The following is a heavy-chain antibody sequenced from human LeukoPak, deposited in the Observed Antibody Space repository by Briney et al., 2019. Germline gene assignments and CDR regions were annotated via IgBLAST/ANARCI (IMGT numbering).Heavy chain of an antibody. CDR1: GGSFSGYY. D-gene: IGHD1-14*01. Sequence: PSETLSLTWAVYGGSFSGYYWSWIRQPPGRGLEWIGYIYYSGSTNYNPFLKSRVTISVDTSKNQFSRKLSSVTAQDTAVYYCARARGDLGTGHHYSYYGMAVWGQGTTVTVSS. J-gene: IGHJ6*02. CDR2: IYYSGST. V-gene: IGHV4-59*01. CDR3: ARARGDLGTGHHYSYYGMAV.